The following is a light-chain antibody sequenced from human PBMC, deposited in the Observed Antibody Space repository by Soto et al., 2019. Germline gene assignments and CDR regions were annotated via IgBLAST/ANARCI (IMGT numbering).Light chain of an antibody. J-gene: IGKJ1*01. CDR2: AAS. V-gene: IGKV1-6*01. Sequence: AMQMTQTPSSLSASVGDRVTITCRASQGIRNDLGWYQQKPGKAPKLLIYAASRLQSGVPSRFSGSGSGTDFTLTISSLQPEDFATYFCLQDHNFPPTFGQGTKVDIK. CDR1: QGIRND. CDR3: LQDHNFPPT.